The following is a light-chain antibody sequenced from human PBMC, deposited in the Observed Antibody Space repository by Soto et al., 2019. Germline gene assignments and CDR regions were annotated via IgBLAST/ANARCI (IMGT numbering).Light chain of an antibody. V-gene: IGKV3-20*01. CDR1: QSVRSSY. J-gene: IGKJ2*01. CDR2: GAS. Sequence: EIVLTQSPDTLSLSPGERATLSCRASQSVRSSYLAWYQQKPGQAPRLLIYGASSRATGIPDRFSGSGSATDFTLTISRLEPEDFAVYYCQQYGTSPQTFGQGTKLEIK. CDR3: QQYGTSPQT.